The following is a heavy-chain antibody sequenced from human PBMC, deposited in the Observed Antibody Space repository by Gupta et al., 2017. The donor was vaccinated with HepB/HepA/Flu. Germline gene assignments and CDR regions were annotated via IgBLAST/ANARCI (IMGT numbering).Heavy chain of an antibody. CDR3: AKNSTSSTADY. D-gene: IGHD6-6*01. CDR1: GFTFSSYA. V-gene: IGHV3-23*01. J-gene: IGHJ4*02. Sequence: EVQLLESGGGFVQPGGSLRLSCAASGFTFSSYAMSWVRQAPGKGLEWVSAISGSGASTYYAVSVKGRFTISRDNSKNTLFLQMNSLRAEDTAVYYCAKNSTSSTADYWGQGTLVTVSS. CDR2: ISGSGAST.